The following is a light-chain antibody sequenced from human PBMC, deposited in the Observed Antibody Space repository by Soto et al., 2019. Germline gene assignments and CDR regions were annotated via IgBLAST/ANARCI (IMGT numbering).Light chain of an antibody. CDR3: SSYTRSSTLV. CDR2: EVS. Sequence: QSVLTQPRSVSGSPGQSVTISCTGTSSDVGGYNYVSWYQQHPDKAPKLMIYEVSNRPSGVSNRFSGSKSGNTASLTISGLQAEDEADYYCSSYTRSSTLVFGGGTKVTVL. CDR1: SSDVGGYNY. J-gene: IGLJ2*01. V-gene: IGLV2-14*01.